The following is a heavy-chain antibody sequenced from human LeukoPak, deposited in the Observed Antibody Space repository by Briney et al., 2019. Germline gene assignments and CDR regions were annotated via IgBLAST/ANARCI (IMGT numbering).Heavy chain of an antibody. Sequence: GGSLRLSCAASGFTFSSYSMNWVRQAPGKGLEWVSYISSSSSTIYYADSVKGRSTISRDNAKNSLYLQMNSLRAEDTAVYYCARVRPDFWSPNWFDPWGQGTLVTVSS. D-gene: IGHD3-3*01. CDR2: ISSSSSTI. J-gene: IGHJ5*02. CDR3: ARVRPDFWSPNWFDP. V-gene: IGHV3-48*01. CDR1: GFTFSSYS.